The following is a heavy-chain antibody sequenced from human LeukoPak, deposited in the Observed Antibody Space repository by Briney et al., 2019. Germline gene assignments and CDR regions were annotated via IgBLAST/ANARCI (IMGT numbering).Heavy chain of an antibody. J-gene: IGHJ4*02. CDR1: GFTFSYYW. CDR2: IKQDGTEK. V-gene: IGHV3-7*01. CDR3: ARHYYDTSGYYGRDYFDY. D-gene: IGHD3-22*01. Sequence: GGSLRLSCAASGFTFSYYWMSRVRQAPGKGPEWVANIKQDGTEKYYVDSVKGRFTISRDNAKNSLYLQMNSLRAEDTVVYYCARHYYDTSGYYGRDYFDYWGQGTLVTVSS.